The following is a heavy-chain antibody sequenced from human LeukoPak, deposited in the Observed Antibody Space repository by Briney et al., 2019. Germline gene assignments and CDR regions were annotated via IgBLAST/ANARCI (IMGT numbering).Heavy chain of an antibody. Sequence: GGSLRLSCAASGFTFSSTWMSWVRQAPGKGLERVGGIKRNIDGGTTDYAAPVNGRFTISRDDSKNTLYLQMNSLKTEDTAVYYCVTGLGRTDHDYWGQGTLVTVSS. CDR1: GFTFSSTW. J-gene: IGHJ4*02. V-gene: IGHV3-15*01. CDR2: IKRNIDGGTT. CDR3: VTGLGRTDHDY. D-gene: IGHD1/OR15-1a*01.